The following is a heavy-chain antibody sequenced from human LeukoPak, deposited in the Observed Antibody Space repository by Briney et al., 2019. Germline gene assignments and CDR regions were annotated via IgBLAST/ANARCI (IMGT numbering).Heavy chain of an antibody. J-gene: IGHJ4*02. CDR1: GYSFTNYW. V-gene: IGHV5-51*01. CDR3: ARIQYYDFWSGETQTFDY. CDR2: IYPGDSDT. D-gene: IGHD3-3*01. Sequence: GESLKISCKGSGYSFTNYWIGWVRQMPRKGPEWMGIIYPGDSDTRYNPSFQGQVTISADKSIATAYLQWSSLKASDTAMYYCARIQYYDFWSGETQTFDYWGQGTLVTVSS.